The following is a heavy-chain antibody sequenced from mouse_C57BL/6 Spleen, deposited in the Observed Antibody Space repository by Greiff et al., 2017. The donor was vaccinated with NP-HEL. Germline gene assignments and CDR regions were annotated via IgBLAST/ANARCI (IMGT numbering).Heavy chain of an antibody. CDR3: ARERVAFAY. Sequence: VQLQQSGAELVKPGASVKLSCTASGFNIKDYYMHWVKQRTEQGLEWIGRIDPEDGETKYDPKFQGKATITADTSSNTAYLQLSSLTSEDTAVYYCARERVAFAYWGQGTLVTVSA. D-gene: IGHD1-1*02. CDR2: IDPEDGET. CDR1: GFNIKDYY. J-gene: IGHJ3*01. V-gene: IGHV14-2*01.